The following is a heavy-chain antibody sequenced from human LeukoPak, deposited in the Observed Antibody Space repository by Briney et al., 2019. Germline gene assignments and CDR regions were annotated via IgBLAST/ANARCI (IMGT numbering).Heavy chain of an antibody. CDR3: ARFGGSGSYPFDY. V-gene: IGHV1-69*05. Sequence: SVKVSCKASGGTFSSYAISWVRQAPGQGLEWMGGIIPIFGTANYAQKFQGRVTITTDESTSTAYMELSSLRSEDTAVYYCARFGGSGSYPFDYWGQGTLVTVSS. J-gene: IGHJ4*02. CDR1: GGTFSSYA. CDR2: IIPIFGTA. D-gene: IGHD3-10*01.